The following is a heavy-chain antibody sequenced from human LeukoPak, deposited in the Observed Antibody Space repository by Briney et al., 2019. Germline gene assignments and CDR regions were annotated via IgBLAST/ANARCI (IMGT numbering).Heavy chain of an antibody. Sequence: PSETLSLTCTVSGVSISSSNSYWGWIRQPPGKGLEWIGEINHSGSTNYNPSLKSRVTISVDTSKNQFSLKLSSVTAADTAVYYCARDISHYGFYYMDVWGKGTTVTVSS. D-gene: IGHD3-10*01. CDR2: INHSGST. CDR3: ARDISHYGFYYMDV. V-gene: IGHV4-39*07. J-gene: IGHJ6*03. CDR1: GVSISSSNSY.